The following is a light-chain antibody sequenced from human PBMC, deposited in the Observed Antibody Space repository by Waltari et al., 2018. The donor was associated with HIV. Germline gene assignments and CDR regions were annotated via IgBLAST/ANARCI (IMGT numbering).Light chain of an antibody. J-gene: IGLJ1*01. CDR2: DVS. CDR1: SSDVGGYNY. V-gene: IGLV2-11*01. Sequence: QSALTQPRSVSGSPGQSVTISCTGTSSDVGGYNYVSWYQQHPGKAPKLMIYDVSKRASGVPYRFAGSKSGQPASLTISGLQAEDEADYYCCSYAGSYPVYVFGTGTKVTVL. CDR3: CSYAGSYPVYV.